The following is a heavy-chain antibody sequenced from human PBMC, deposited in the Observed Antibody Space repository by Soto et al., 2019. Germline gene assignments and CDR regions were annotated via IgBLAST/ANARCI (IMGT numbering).Heavy chain of an antibody. CDR3: ARGLNYDFWSGYQYYYGMDV. Sequence: EVQLVESGGGLVQPGGFLRVSCVASGFTVSSNYMSWVRQAPGKGLEWVSVIYSGGSTYYADSVKGRFSISRDNSKNTLYLQMNSLRAEDTAVYYCARGLNYDFWSGYQYYYGMDVWGQGTTVTVSS. J-gene: IGHJ6*02. D-gene: IGHD3-3*01. V-gene: IGHV3-66*01. CDR2: IYSGGST. CDR1: GFTVSSNY.